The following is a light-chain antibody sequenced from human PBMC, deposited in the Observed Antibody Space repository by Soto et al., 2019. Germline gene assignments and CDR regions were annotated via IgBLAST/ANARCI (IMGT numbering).Light chain of an antibody. CDR2: GAS. Sequence: EIVLTQSPGTLSLSPGEGATLSCRASQSVSSSYLAWYQQKPGQAPRLLIYGASSRATGIPDRFSGTGSETDFTLTISSLRPDDFATYYCQHYNSYSEAFGQGTKVDIK. CDR3: QHYNSYSEA. J-gene: IGKJ1*01. V-gene: IGKV3-20*01. CDR1: QSVSSSY.